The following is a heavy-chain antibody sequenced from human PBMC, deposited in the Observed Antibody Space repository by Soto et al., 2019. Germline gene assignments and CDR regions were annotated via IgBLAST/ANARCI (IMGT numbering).Heavy chain of an antibody. CDR2: IYPGDSDT. V-gene: IGHV5-51*01. D-gene: IGHD4-17*01. CDR3: ARQKAPALRIYYYYDMDV. J-gene: IGHJ6*02. Sequence: GESLKISCKGSGYSFTSYWIGWVRQMPGKGLEWMGIIYPGDSDTRYSPSFQGQVTISADKSISTAYLQWSSLKASDTAMYYCARQKAPALRIYYYYDMDVWGQGTTVTVSS. CDR1: GYSFTSYW.